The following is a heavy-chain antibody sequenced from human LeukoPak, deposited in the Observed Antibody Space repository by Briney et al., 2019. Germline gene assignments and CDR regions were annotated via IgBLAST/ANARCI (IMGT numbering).Heavy chain of an antibody. D-gene: IGHD1-26*01. J-gene: IGHJ6*03. V-gene: IGHV4-61*02. CDR3: ARAGSGNYYYYYYYMDV. Sequence: PSETLSLTCTVSGGSISSGSYYWSWIRQPAGKGLEWIGRIYTSGSTNYNPSLKSRVTISVDTSKNQFSLKLSSVTAADTAVYYCARAGSGNYYYYYYYMDVWGKGTTVTVSS. CDR1: GGSISSGSYY. CDR2: IYTSGST.